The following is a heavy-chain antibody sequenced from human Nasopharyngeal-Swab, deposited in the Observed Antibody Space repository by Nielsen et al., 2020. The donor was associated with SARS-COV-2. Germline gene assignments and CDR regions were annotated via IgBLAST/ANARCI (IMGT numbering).Heavy chain of an antibody. CDR3: AKGGGYSYYYGMDV. CDR1: GFTFSSYA. V-gene: IGHV3-23*01. Sequence: GGSLRLSCAASGFTFSSYAMSWVRQAPGKGLEWVSAISGSGGSTYYADSVKGRFTISRDNSKNTLYLQMNNLRAEDTAVYYCAKGGGYSYYYGMDVWGQGTTVTVSS. CDR2: ISGSGGST. D-gene: IGHD5-18*01. J-gene: IGHJ6*02.